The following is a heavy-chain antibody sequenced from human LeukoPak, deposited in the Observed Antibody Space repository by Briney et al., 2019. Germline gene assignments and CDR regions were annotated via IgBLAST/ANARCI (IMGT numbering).Heavy chain of an antibody. CDR1: GFTFSSYG. V-gene: IGHV3-33*01. CDR2: IWYDGSNK. CDR3: ARVIVGATYYYYGMDV. J-gene: IGHJ6*02. Sequence: QPGRSLRLSCAASGFTFSSYGMHWVRQAPGKGLEWVAVIWYDGSNKYYADSVKGRFTISRDNSKNTLYLQMNSLRAEDTAVYYCARVIVGATYYYYGMDVWGQGTTVTVSS. D-gene: IGHD1-26*01.